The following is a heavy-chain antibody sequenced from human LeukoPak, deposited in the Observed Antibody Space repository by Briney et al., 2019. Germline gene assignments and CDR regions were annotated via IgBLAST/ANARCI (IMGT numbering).Heavy chain of an antibody. J-gene: IGHJ4*02. CDR1: GSSFTSYW. Sequence: GESLQISCKGSGSSFTSYWIGWVRQIPGKGLEWMGIIYPGDSDTRYRPSFQGQVTISADKSISTAYLQWSSLKASDTAMYYCARLSAVPGGEFDYWGQGTLFTVSS. V-gene: IGHV5-51*01. CDR2: IYPGDSDT. D-gene: IGHD6-19*01. CDR3: ARLSAVPGGEFDY.